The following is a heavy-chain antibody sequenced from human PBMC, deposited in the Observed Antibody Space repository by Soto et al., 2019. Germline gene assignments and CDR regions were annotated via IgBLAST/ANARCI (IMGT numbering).Heavy chain of an antibody. V-gene: IGHV4-4*02. CDR1: GGSISSSNW. CDR2: IYRSGST. CDR3: ARADDYGDSFDY. J-gene: IGHJ4*02. D-gene: IGHD4-17*01. Sequence: XXTLSLPCAVSGGSISSSNWWSWVRQPPGKGLEWIGEIYRSGSTNYNPSLKSRVTISVDKSKNQFSLKLSSVTAADTAVYYCARADDYGDSFDYWGQGTLVTVSS.